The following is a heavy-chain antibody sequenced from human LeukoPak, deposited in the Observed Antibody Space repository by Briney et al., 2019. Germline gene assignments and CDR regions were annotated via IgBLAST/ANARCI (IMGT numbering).Heavy chain of an antibody. CDR3: ARGTVTMVDY. CDR2: IYSGGST. CDR1: GFTVSSNY. D-gene: IGHD3-10*01. Sequence: GGSLRLSCAASGFTVSSNYMSWVRRAPGRGLEWVSVIYSGGSTYYADSVKGRFTISRDNSKNTLFLQMNSLRAGDTAVYYCARGTVTMVDYWGQGTLVTVSS. V-gene: IGHV3-66*01. J-gene: IGHJ4*02.